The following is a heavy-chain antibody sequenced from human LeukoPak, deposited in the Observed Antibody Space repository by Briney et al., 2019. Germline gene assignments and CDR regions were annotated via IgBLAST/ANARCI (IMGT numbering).Heavy chain of an antibody. J-gene: IGHJ4*02. D-gene: IGHD2-2*01. CDR3: AKDFRLWEYQLLWAFDY. CDR1: GFTFSSYA. CDR2: ITGSDGGT. V-gene: IGHV3-23*01. Sequence: AGGSLRLPCAASGFTFSSYAIKWVRQAPGKGLEWVSGITGSDGGTYFADSVKGRFTISRDNSKNTLYLQMNSLRAEDTAVYYCAKDFRLWEYQLLWAFDYWGQGTLVTVSS.